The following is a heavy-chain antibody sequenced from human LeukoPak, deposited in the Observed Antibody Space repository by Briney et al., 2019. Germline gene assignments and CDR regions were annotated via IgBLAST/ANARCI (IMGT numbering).Heavy chain of an antibody. V-gene: IGHV1-2*02. Sequence: ASVKVSCKASGYTFTGYYMNWVRQAPGQGLEWMGWINPNSGGTNYAQKFQGRVTMTRDTSISTAYMELSRVRSDDTAVYYCARGRERKARGAFDIWGQGTMVTVSS. CDR3: ARGRERKARGAFDI. CDR1: GYTFTGYY. J-gene: IGHJ3*02. CDR2: INPNSGGT. D-gene: IGHD1-1*01.